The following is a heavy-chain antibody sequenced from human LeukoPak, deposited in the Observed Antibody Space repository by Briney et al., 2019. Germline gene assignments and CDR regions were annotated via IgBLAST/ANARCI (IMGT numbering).Heavy chain of an antibody. CDR1: GYTFTGYY. CDR3: ARDSGSYPAYAFDI. J-gene: IGHJ3*02. CDR2: INPNSGGT. D-gene: IGHD1-26*01. V-gene: IGHV1-2*02. Sequence: ASVKVSCKASGYTFTGYYMHWVRQAPGQGLEWKGWINPNSGGTNYAQKFQGRVTMTRDTSISTAYMELSRLRSDDTAVYYCARDSGSYPAYAFDIWGQGTMVTVSS.